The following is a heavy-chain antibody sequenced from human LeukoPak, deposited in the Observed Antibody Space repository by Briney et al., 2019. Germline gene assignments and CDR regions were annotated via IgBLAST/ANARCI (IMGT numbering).Heavy chain of an antibody. CDR1: GYTFTGYY. CDR3: ARARAFPPPIIWSGYRYYFDY. Sequence: ASVKVSCTASGYTFTGYYMHWVRQAPGQGLEWMGWINPNSGGTNYAQTFQGRVTMTRDTSISTAYMEQSRLRSDDTAVYYCARARAFPPPIIWSGYRYYFDYWGQGTLVTVSS. V-gene: IGHV1-2*02. J-gene: IGHJ4*02. CDR2: INPNSGGT. D-gene: IGHD3-3*01.